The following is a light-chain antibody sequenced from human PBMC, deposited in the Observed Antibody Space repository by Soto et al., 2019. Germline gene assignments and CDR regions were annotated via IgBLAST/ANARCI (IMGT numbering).Light chain of an antibody. J-gene: IGKJ1*01. V-gene: IGKV1-9*01. Sequence: IHLTQSPSSLCASVGGRVTVTCRASQGISSSLAWYQQKPGKATKLLIYAASTLQSGVPSRVSGSGSATDFTLTISGLQPEDLATYYCQQLKTYPPTFGQGTKVDIK. CDR1: QGISSS. CDR3: QQLKTYPPT. CDR2: AAS.